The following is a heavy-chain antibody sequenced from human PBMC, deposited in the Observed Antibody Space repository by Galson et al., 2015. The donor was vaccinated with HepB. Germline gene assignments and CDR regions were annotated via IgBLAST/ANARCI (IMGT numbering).Heavy chain of an antibody. CDR2: IYWDDDK. CDR1: GFSLSTSGVG. J-gene: IGHJ4*02. Sequence: ALVKPTQTLTLTCTFSGFSLSTSGVGVGWIRQPPGKALEWLALIYWDDDKRYSPSLKSRLTITKDTSKNQVVLTMTNMDPVDTATYYCARLLWFGEIGYWGQGTLVTVSS. V-gene: IGHV2-5*02. CDR3: ARLLWFGEIGY. D-gene: IGHD3-10*01.